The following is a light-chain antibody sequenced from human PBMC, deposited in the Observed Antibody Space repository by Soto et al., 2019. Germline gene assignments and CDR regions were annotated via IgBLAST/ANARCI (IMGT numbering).Light chain of an antibody. CDR1: QSVSSY. Sequence: EIVLTQSPATLSLSPGESAALSCRASQSVSSYLAWYQQKPGQAPRLLIYDASKRATGIPARFRGSGSGTDFTLTISSLEPEEFAVYYCQQRSNWPRTFGQGTKLEIK. CDR2: DAS. CDR3: QQRSNWPRT. V-gene: IGKV3-11*01. J-gene: IGKJ2*01.